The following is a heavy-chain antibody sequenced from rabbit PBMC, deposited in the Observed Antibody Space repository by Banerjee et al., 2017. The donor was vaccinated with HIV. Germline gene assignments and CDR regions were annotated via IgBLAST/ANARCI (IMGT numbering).Heavy chain of an antibody. D-gene: IGHD8-1*01. J-gene: IGHJ6*01. Sequence: QQQLEESGGGLVKPGGTLTLTCKASGFSFSDRDVMCWVRQAPGKGPEWIACVSAGVSFTTYYATWAKGRFTISKTSSTTVTLQMTSLTAADTATYFCARDSGTSFSSYGMDLWGPGTLVTVS. CDR2: VSAGVSFTT. CDR1: GFSFSDRDV. CDR3: ARDSGTSFSSYGMDL. V-gene: IGHV1S45*01.